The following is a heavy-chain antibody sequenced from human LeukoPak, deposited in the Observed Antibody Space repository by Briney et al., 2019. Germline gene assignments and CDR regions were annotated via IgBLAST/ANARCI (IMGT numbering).Heavy chain of an antibody. CDR1: GFTFSTYS. Sequence: PGGSLRLSCAASGFTFSTYSMNWVRQAPGKGLEWVSSISSSRSYIYYADSVKGRFTISRDNAKKSLYPQMNSLRVEDTALYYCARSTMIAPRGAFDIWGQGTMVTVSS. J-gene: IGHJ3*02. CDR2: ISSSRSYI. D-gene: IGHD3-22*01. V-gene: IGHV3-21*01. CDR3: ARSTMIAPRGAFDI.